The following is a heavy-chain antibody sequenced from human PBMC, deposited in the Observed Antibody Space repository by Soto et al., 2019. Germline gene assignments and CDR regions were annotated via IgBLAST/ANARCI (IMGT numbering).Heavy chain of an antibody. J-gene: IGHJ4*02. Sequence: LGESLKISCKGSGYSFTTYWIGWVRQMPGKGLEWMGIIHPGDSDTRYSPSFQGQVTISADRSISTAYLQWSGLKASDTAMYYCARLSLLPKGFDYWGQGTLVTVSS. CDR3: ARLSLLPKGFDY. V-gene: IGHV5-51*01. CDR1: GYSFTTYW. D-gene: IGHD3-22*01. CDR2: IHPGDSDT.